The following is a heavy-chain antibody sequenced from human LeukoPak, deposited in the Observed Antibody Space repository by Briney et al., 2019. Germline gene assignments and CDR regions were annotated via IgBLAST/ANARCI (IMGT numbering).Heavy chain of an antibody. D-gene: IGHD1-1*01. CDR2: ISSSGSTI. CDR1: GLTFSSYE. J-gene: IGHJ4*02. Sequence: GGSLRLSCAASGLTFSSYEMNWVRQAPGKGLEWVSYISSSGSTICYADSVKGRFTISRDNAKNSLYLQMNSLRAEDTAVYYCARDSNNWNDGSIDYCGQGTLVTVSS. CDR3: ARDSNNWNDGSIDY. V-gene: IGHV3-48*03.